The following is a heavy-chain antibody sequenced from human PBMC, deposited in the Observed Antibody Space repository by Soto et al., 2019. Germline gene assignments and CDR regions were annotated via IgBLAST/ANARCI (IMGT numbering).Heavy chain of an antibody. CDR1: GFTFSSYA. Sequence: GGSLRLSCSASGFTFSSYAMHWVRLAPGKGLEYVPAISSNGGSTYYADSVKGRFTISRDNSKNTLYLQMSSLRAEDTAVYYCVTVSYRSSFTYYNSYGMDVWGQGTALTVSS. CDR3: VTVSYRSSFTYYNSYGMDV. CDR2: ISSNGGST. V-gene: IGHV3-64D*08. J-gene: IGHJ6*02. D-gene: IGHD6-6*01.